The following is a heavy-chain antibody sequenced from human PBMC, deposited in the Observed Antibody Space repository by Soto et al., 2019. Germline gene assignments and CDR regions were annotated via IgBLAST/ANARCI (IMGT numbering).Heavy chain of an antibody. J-gene: IGHJ2*01. CDR3: ARVVMTAPQPPYLFL. CDR2: IYYSGST. D-gene: IGHD2-21*02. CDR1: GASLDGSDFY. Sequence: QVQLQESGPGLVKPSQTLSLTCTVSGASLDGSDFYWSWIRQPPGEGLQWIGHIYYSGSTYYNSSPESRLSIKVDTSTNEFYLSLTSVTAAESAVYYSARVVMTAPQPPYLFLGRRGTLITVSS. V-gene: IGHV4-30-4*01.